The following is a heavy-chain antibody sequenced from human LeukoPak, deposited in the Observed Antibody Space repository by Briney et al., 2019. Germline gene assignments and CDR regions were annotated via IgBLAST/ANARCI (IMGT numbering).Heavy chain of an antibody. V-gene: IGHV1-69*05. J-gene: IGHJ5*02. CDR2: IIPIFGTA. CDR1: GYTFTGYY. CDR3: ARWEPPQGFDP. Sequence: GASVKVSCKASGYTFTGYYMHWVRQAPGQGLEWMGGIIPIFGTANYAQKFQGRVTITTDESTSTAYMELSSLRSEDTAVYYCARWEPPQGFDPWGQGTLVTVSS. D-gene: IGHD1-26*01.